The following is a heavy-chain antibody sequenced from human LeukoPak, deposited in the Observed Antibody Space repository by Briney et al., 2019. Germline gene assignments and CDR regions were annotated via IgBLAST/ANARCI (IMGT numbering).Heavy chain of an antibody. CDR1: GYTFTSYY. Sequence: ASVKVSCKASGYTFTSYYMHWVRQAPGQGLEWMGIINPSGGSTSYAQKFQGRVTMTGDTSTSTVYMELSSLRSEDTAVYYCARELGYCSSTSCYSYYGMDVWGQGTTVTVSS. D-gene: IGHD2-2*01. J-gene: IGHJ6*02. CDR3: ARELGYCSSTSCYSYYGMDV. V-gene: IGHV1-46*01. CDR2: INPSGGST.